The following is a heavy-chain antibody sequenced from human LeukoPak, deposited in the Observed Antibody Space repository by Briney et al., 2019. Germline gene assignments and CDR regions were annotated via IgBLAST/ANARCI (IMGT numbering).Heavy chain of an antibody. CDR1: GGSFSGYY. V-gene: IGHV4-34*01. D-gene: IGHD1/OR15-1a*01. Sequence: SETLSLTCAVYGGSFSGYYWSWIRQPPGKGLEWIGEINHSGSTNYNPSLKSRVTISVDTSKNQFSLKLSSVTAADTAVYYCARGTPGTEQYSFIWFDPWGQGTLVTVSS. CDR2: INHSGST. J-gene: IGHJ5*02. CDR3: ARGTPGTEQYSFIWFDP.